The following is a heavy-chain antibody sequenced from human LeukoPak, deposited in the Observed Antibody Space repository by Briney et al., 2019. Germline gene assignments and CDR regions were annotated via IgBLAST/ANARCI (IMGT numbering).Heavy chain of an antibody. CDR3: ARVFSFGDYIWGSYRYYFDY. D-gene: IGHD3-16*02. Sequence: PGASVKVSCKASGYSFTSFGISWVPQAPGQGLEWMGWISTYNANTNYAQKYQGRVTMTTDTSTSTAYMELRSLRSDDTAVYFCARVFSFGDYIWGSYRYYFDYWGQGTLVTVSS. V-gene: IGHV1-18*01. CDR1: GYSFTSFG. J-gene: IGHJ4*02. CDR2: ISTYNANT.